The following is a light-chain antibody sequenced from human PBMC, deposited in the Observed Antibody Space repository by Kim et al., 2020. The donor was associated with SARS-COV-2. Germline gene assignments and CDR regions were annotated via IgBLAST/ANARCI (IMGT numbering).Light chain of an antibody. J-gene: IGKJ1*01. CDR1: QGISNY. Sequence: AAVGDRVTITCRASQGISNYLAWYQQKPGKVPKLLIYAASTLQSGVPSRFSGSGSGTDFTLTISSLQPEDVATYYCQKYNSAPRTFGQGTKVDIK. CDR2: AAS. V-gene: IGKV1-27*01. CDR3: QKYNSAPRT.